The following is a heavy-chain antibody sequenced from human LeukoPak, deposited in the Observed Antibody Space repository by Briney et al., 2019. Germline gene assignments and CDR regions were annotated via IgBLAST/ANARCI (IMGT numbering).Heavy chain of an antibody. D-gene: IGHD3-3*01. CDR2: IYYSGST. V-gene: IGHV4-30-4*01. CDR3: ARGVTIFGVVRGAFDI. J-gene: IGHJ3*02. CDR1: GGSISSGDYY. Sequence: SETLSLTCTVSGGSISSGDYYWSWIRQPPGKGLEWIGYIYYSGSTYYNPSLKSRVTISVDRSKNQFSLKLSSVTAADTAVYYCARGVTIFGVVRGAFDIWGQGTMVTVSS.